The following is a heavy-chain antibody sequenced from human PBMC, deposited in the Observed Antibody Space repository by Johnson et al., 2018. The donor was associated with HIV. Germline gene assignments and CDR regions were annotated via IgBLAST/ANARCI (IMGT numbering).Heavy chain of an antibody. CDR1: GFTFSSYA. CDR3: ARTLGFGTEDAFDI. Sequence: QVQLVESGGGVVQPGRSLRLSCAASGFTFSSYAMHWVRQAPGKGLEWVAVISDDVTSRYYVDSVKGRFSISRDNSKNTMYLQMNSLRAGDTAVYYCARTLGFGTEDAFDIWGQGTMVTVSS. V-gene: IGHV3-30*14. D-gene: IGHD3-10*01. CDR2: ISDDVTSR. J-gene: IGHJ3*02.